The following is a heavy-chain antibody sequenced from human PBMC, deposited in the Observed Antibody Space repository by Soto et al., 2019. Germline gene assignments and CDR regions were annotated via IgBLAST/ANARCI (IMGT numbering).Heavy chain of an antibody. CDR1: GGSVSSGSYY. D-gene: IGHD2-21*02. Sequence: SETLSLTCTVSGGSVSSGSYYWSWIRQPPGKGLEWIGYIYYSGSTNYNPSLKSRVTISVDTSKNQFSLKLSSVTAADTAVYYCARRVTSYDAFDIWGQGTMVTVS. CDR3: ARRVTSYDAFDI. J-gene: IGHJ3*02. V-gene: IGHV4-61*01. CDR2: IYYSGST.